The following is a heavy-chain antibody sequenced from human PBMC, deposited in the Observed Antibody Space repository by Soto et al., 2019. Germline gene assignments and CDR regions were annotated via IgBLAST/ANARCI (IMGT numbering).Heavy chain of an antibody. CDR2: IRSKAYGGTT. V-gene: IGHV3-49*03. J-gene: IGHJ4*02. D-gene: IGHD2-2*01. CDR3: TRVTPGGRSIVVVPAAPNDYFDY. Sequence: EVQLVESGGGLVQPGRSLRLSCTASGFTFGDYAMSWFRQAPGKGLEWVGFIRSKAYGGTTEYSESVQGRFTISRDDSKSIAYLQMNSMKTDDTAVYYCTRVTPGGRSIVVVPAAPNDYFDYWGQGTLVTVSS. CDR1: GFTFGDYA.